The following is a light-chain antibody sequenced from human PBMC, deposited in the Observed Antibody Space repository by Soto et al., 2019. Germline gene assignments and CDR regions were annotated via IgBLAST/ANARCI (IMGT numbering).Light chain of an antibody. CDR1: SSDVGGYNF. CDR3: SSYAGSNKGV. CDR2: EVT. J-gene: IGLJ2*01. V-gene: IGLV2-8*01. Sequence: QYALTQPPSASGSPGQSVTISCTGTSSDVGGYNFVSWYQQHPGKAPQLMIYEVTKRPSGVPDRFSGSKSGNTASLTVSGLQAEDEADYYCSSYAGSNKGVFGGGTKLTVL.